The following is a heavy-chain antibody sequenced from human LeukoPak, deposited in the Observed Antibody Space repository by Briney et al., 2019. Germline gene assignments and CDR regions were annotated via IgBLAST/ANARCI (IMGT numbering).Heavy chain of an antibody. Sequence: SETLSLTCTVSGGSISSYYWSWIRQPPGKGLEWIGYIYYSGSTNYNPSLKSRVTISVDTSKNQFSLKLSSVTAADTAVYYCARSSTGYYGMDVWGQGTTATVSS. CDR2: IYYSGST. V-gene: IGHV4-59*08. CDR3: ARSSTGYYGMDV. J-gene: IGHJ6*02. CDR1: GGSISSYY.